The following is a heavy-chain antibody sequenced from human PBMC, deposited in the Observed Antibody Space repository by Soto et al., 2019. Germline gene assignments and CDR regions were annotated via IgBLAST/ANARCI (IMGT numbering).Heavy chain of an antibody. CDR3: ARKSGYDYYYYYGMDV. V-gene: IGHV4-34*01. CDR2: INHSGST. Sequence: QVQLQQWGAGLLKPSETLSLTCAVYGGSFSGYYWSWIRQPPGKGLEWIGEINHSGSTNYNPSLKIRVTISVDTSKNQFSLKLSSVTAADTAVYYCARKSGYDYYYYYGMDVWGQGTTVTVSS. J-gene: IGHJ6*02. CDR1: GGSFSGYY. D-gene: IGHD5-12*01.